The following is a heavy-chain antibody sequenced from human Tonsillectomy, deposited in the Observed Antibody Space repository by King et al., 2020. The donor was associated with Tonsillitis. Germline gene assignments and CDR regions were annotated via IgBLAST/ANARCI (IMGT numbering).Heavy chain of an antibody. V-gene: IGHV4-4*07. CDR3: ARDQGDYVSRWYFDL. J-gene: IGHJ2*01. Sequence: LQLQESGPGLVKPTETLSLTCTVSGGSISSYYWSWIRQPAGKGLEWIGRIYTSGSTNYNPSLKSRVIMSVDTSKNQFSLKLSSVTAADTAVYYCARDQGDYVSRWYFDLWGRGTLVTVSS. CDR2: IYTSGST. D-gene: IGHD4-17*01. CDR1: GGSISSYY.